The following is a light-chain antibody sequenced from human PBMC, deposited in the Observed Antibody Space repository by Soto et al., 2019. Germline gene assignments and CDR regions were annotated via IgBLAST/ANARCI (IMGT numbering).Light chain of an antibody. V-gene: IGKV1-33*01. CDR3: QQYDNLLFT. J-gene: IGKJ3*01. CDR2: DAS. Sequence: DIQMTQSPSSLSASVGDRVTITCQASQDISNYLNWYQQKPGKAPKLLIYDASNLETGVPSSFNGSGSGTDFTFTISSLQPEDIAKYFCQQYDNLLFTFGPGTKVDIK. CDR1: QDISNY.